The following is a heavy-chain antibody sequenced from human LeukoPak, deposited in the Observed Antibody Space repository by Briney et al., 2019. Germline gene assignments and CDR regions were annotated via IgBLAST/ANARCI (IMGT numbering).Heavy chain of an antibody. CDR1: GFTFSSYA. CDR3: ARAHRVLRFLECPDY. J-gene: IGHJ4*02. Sequence: GGSLRLSCAASGFTFSSYAMHWVRQAPGKGLEWVAVISYDGSNKYYADSVKGRFTISRDNSKNTLYLQMNSLRAEDTAVYYCARAHRVLRFLECPDYWGQGTLVTVSS. CDR2: ISYDGSNK. V-gene: IGHV3-30-3*01. D-gene: IGHD3-3*01.